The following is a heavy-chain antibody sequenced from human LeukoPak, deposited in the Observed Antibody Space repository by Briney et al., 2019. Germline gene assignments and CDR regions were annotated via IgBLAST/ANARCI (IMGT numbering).Heavy chain of an antibody. J-gene: IGHJ5*02. Sequence: PGGSLRPSCAASGFMLVPGKGLEWVSGINWNGGSRGYADSVKGRFTISRDNAKNSVYLQMNSLRSEDTAFYHCARDRCSSTSCYNTPNWFDPWGQGTLVTVSS. CDR3: ARDRCSSTSCYNTPNWFDP. CDR2: INWNGGSR. CDR1: GFM. V-gene: IGHV3-20*01. D-gene: IGHD2-2*02.